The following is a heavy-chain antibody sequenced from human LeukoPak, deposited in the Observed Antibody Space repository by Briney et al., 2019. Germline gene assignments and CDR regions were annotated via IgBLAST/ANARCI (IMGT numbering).Heavy chain of an antibody. J-gene: IGHJ4*02. V-gene: IGHV4-59*08. CDR2: MYHSGST. CDR3: ARYDVWGSYRAFDY. D-gene: IGHD3-16*02. CDR1: GGSISSYY. Sequence: SETLSLTCTVSGGSISSYYWTWIRQPAGKGLEWIGTMYHSGSTYYNPSLKSRVTISVDTSKNQFSLRLSSVTAADTAVYYCARYDVWGSYRAFDYWGQGTLVTVSS.